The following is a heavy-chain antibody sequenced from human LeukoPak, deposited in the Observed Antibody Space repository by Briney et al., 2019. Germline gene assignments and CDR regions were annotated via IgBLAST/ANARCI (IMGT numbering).Heavy chain of an antibody. J-gene: IGHJ4*02. Sequence: SQTLSLTCAISGDSVSTNSVGWHWIRQSPSRGLEWLGKTYYRSKWYIDYAVSVKSRITINPDTSKNRFSLQLNSVTPEDTAVYYCARSRNYAFDYWGQGALATVSS. D-gene: IGHD2-2*01. CDR3: ARSRNYAFDY. CDR2: TYYRSKWYI. V-gene: IGHV6-1*01. CDR1: GDSVSTNSVG.